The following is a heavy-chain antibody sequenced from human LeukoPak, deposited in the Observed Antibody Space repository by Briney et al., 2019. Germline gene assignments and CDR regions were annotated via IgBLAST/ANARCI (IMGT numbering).Heavy chain of an antibody. V-gene: IGHV1-2*02. CDR2: INPSSGGT. Sequence: ASVKVSCKASGYTFTGYYMHWVRQAPGQGLEWMGWINPSSGGTNYAQKFQGRVTMTRDTSISTAYMELSRLRSDDTAVYYCARFYDILTGYYFFDYWGQGTLVTVSS. D-gene: IGHD3-9*01. J-gene: IGHJ4*02. CDR1: GYTFTGYY. CDR3: ARFYDILTGYYFFDY.